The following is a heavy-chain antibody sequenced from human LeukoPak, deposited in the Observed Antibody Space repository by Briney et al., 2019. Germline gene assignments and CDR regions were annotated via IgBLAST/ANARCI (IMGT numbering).Heavy chain of an antibody. J-gene: IGHJ3*01. CDR3: ARPQVVVVTAVAFDV. Sequence: GEPLKISCKGSGYNFSTNWIGWVRQMSAKGQERMGISYPGDSDTRYSPSFQGHVTISADKSISTAYLQWSSLKASDSAMYYCARPQVVVVTAVAFDVWGQGTMVTVSS. CDR2: SYPGDSDT. D-gene: IGHD2-21*02. CDR1: GYNFSTNW. V-gene: IGHV5-51*01.